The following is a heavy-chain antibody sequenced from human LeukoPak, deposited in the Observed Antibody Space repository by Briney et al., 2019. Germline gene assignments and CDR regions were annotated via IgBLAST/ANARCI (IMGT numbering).Heavy chain of an antibody. J-gene: IGHJ4*02. D-gene: IGHD1-26*01. CDR2: INDNGGRA. Sequence: GGPLRLSCSASGFTFSRYAMHWVRQAPGKGLEYVSGINDNGGRAHYGDSVKGRFSISRDNSKNTLHLQMSTLRAEDTALYYCVKDVGGSYAFDYWGQGILVTVAS. CDR1: GFTFSRYA. V-gene: IGHV3-64D*09. CDR3: VKDVGGSYAFDY.